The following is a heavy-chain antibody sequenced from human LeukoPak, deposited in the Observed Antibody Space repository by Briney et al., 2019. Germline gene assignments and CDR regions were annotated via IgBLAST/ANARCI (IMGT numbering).Heavy chain of an antibody. J-gene: IGHJ4*02. CDR2: IYYSGST. V-gene: IGHV4-59*08. D-gene: IGHD3-3*01. Sequence: PSETLSLTCTVSGGSISSYYWSWIRQPAGKGLEWIGYIYYSGSTNYNPSLKSRVTISVDTAKNQFSLKLTSVTAADTALYYCARGREWLYVNWGQGTLVTVSS. CDR3: ARGREWLYVN. CDR1: GGSISSYY.